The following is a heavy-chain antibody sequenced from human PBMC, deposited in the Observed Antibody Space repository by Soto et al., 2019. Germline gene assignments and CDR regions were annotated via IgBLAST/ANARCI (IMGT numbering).Heavy chain of an antibody. J-gene: IGHJ5*02. V-gene: IGHV1-2*02. Sequence: GASVKVSCKASGYTFTSYGISWVRQAPGQGLEWMGWINPNSGGTNYAQKFQGRVTMTRDTSISTAYMELSSLRADDTAVYYCVRSVPYNWFDPWGQGTLVTVSS. CDR3: VRSVPYNWFDP. CDR2: INPNSGGT. CDR1: GYTFTSYG.